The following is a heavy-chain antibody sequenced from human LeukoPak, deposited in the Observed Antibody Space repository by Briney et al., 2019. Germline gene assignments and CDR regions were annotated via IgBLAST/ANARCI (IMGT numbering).Heavy chain of an antibody. J-gene: IGHJ4*02. Sequence: GGSLRLSCAASGFTFSSYGMHWVRQAPGKGLEWVAVIWYDGSNKYYADSVNGRFTISRDNSKNTLYLQMNSLRAEDTAVYYCAREGSVVVTAAFDYWGQGTLVTVSS. CDR3: AREGSVVVTAAFDY. CDR1: GFTFSSYG. V-gene: IGHV3-33*01. CDR2: IWYDGSNK. D-gene: IGHD2-21*02.